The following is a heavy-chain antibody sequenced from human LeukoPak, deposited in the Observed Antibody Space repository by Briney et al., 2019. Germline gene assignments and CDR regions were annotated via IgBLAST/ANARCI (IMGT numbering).Heavy chain of an antibody. V-gene: IGHV3-66*01. J-gene: IGHJ6*02. CDR1: GFTVSRNY. CDR2: ISSGDTT. CDR3: ARGPRLERHGMDV. Sequence: PGGSLRLSCAASGFTVSRNYMSWVRQAPGKGLEWVSVISSGDTTYYADSVKGRFTISRDSSKNTLYLQMNSLRAEDTAVYFFARGPRLERHGMDVWGQGTTVTVSS. D-gene: IGHD1-1*01.